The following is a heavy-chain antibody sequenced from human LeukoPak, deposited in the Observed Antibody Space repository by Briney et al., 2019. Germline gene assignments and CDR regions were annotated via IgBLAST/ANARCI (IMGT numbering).Heavy chain of an antibody. CDR1: GFTFDDYA. CDR2: ISWNSGSI. CDR3: AKDIVTGNRLYYFDY. D-gene: IGHD1-14*01. V-gene: IGHV3-9*01. Sequence: PGRSLRLSCAASGFTFDDYAMHWVRQAPGKGLEWVSGISWNSGSIGYADSVKGRFTISRDNAKNSLYLQMNSLRAEDTALYYCAKDIVTGNRLYYFDYWGQGTLVTVSS. J-gene: IGHJ4*02.